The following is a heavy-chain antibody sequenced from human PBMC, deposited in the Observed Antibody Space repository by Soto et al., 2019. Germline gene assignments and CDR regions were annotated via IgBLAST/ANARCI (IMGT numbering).Heavy chain of an antibody. CDR3: VRDCDGPTTYDY. V-gene: IGHV3-74*01. CDR2: IKPDGTIT. Sequence: EVQLVESGGGLVQPGGSLRLSCAASGFTFSSYWINWVRQVPGKGLVWVSGIKPDGTITQYADTVKGRFTISRDNAKNTVYLQMNSLRAEDTAVYHGVRDCDGPTTYDYWGQGTRVTVSS. J-gene: IGHJ4*02. CDR1: GFTFSSYW. D-gene: IGHD1-26*01.